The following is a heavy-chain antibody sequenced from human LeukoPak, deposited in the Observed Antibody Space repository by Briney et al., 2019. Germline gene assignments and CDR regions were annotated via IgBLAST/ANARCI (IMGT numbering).Heavy chain of an antibody. J-gene: IGHJ4*02. V-gene: IGHV3-48*04. CDR2: ISSSSTTI. D-gene: IGHD5-12*01. CDR3: ARDPWTNSDYDGFDY. CDR1: GFTFRSYS. Sequence: GGSLRLSCAASGFTFRSYSMNWVRQAPGKGLEWVSYISSSSTTIYCADSVTGRFIISRDNAKNSLYLQMNSLRAEDTALYYCARDPWTNSDYDGFDYWGQGTLVTVSS.